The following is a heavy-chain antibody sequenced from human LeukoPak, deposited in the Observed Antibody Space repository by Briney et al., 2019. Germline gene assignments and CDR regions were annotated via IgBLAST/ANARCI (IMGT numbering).Heavy chain of an antibody. CDR3: ARGRIAAAGTVDY. CDR2: IYSGGNT. D-gene: IGHD6-13*01. CDR1: GFTFSGYA. V-gene: IGHV3-66*01. Sequence: GGSLRLSCAASGFTFSGYAMSWVRQAPGKGLEWVSFIYSGGNTHYSDSVKGRFTISRDNSKNTLYLQMNSLRAEDTAVYYCARGRIAAAGTVDYWGQGTLVTVSS. J-gene: IGHJ4*02.